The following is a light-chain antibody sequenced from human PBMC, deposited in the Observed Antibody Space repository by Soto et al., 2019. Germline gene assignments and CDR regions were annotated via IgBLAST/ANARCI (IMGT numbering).Light chain of an antibody. CDR1: QSISSW. CDR3: QQYNSYSLTWT. J-gene: IGKJ1*01. Sequence: DIQMTQSPSTLSASVGDRVTITCRASQSISSWLAWYQQKPGKAPKLLIYDAPSLESGVPSRFSGSGSGTEFTLTISSLQPDDFATYYCQQYNSYSLTWTFGQGTKVDVK. CDR2: DAP. V-gene: IGKV1-5*01.